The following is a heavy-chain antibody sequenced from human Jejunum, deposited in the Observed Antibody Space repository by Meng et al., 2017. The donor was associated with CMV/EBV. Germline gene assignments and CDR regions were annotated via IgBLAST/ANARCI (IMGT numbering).Heavy chain of an antibody. V-gene: IGHV1-46*01. Sequence: QVRLVHAGAEVKKPGASVKVSCKASGYTFTSHSMHWVRQAPGQGLEWMGIIYPSSGSTTYAQKFQGRVTMTSDTSTGTVYMELSSLRSEDTAVYYCARLSAYYFDYWGQGTLVTVSS. CDR2: IYPSSGST. J-gene: IGHJ4*02. CDR1: GYTFTSHS. CDR3: ARLSAYYFDY.